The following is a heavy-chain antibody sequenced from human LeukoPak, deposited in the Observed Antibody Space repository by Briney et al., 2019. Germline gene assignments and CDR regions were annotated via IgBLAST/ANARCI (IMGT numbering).Heavy chain of an antibody. Sequence: SETLSLTCTVSGGSIGSGGYYWSWIRQHPGKGLEWVGYIYYSGSTYYNPSLKSRVTISVDTSKNQFSLKLSSATAADTAVYYCARGGDSYYQPTRFDYWGQGTLVTVSS. CDR3: ARGGDSYYQPTRFDY. CDR2: IYYSGST. D-gene: IGHD1-26*01. V-gene: IGHV4-31*03. CDR1: GGSIGSGGYY. J-gene: IGHJ4*02.